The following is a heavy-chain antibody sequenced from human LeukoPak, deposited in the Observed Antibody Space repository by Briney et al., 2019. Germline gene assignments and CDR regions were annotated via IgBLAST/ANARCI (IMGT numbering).Heavy chain of an antibody. J-gene: IGHJ6*03. V-gene: IGHV1-69*13. CDR2: IIPIFGRA. CDR3: ARDTPLTIFGVVPRAAYYMDV. D-gene: IGHD3-3*01. CDR1: GGTFSSYA. Sequence: ASVKVSCKASGGTFSSYAISWVRQAPGQGLEWMGGIIPIFGRANYAQKFQGRVTITADESTSTAYMELSSLRSEDTAVYYCARDTPLTIFGVVPRAAYYMDVWGKGTTVTVSS.